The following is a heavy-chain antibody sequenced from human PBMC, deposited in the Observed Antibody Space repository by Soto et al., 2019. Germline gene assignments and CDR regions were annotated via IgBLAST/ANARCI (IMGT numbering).Heavy chain of an antibody. J-gene: IGHJ6*03. CDR1: GFTFSSYA. Sequence: GGSLRLSCAASGFTFSSYAMSWVRQAPGKGLEWVSAISGSGGSTYYADSVKGRFTIPRDNSKNTLYLQMNSLRAEDTAVYYCAKLPSVVTTHYYYYMDVWGKGTTVTVSS. V-gene: IGHV3-23*01. CDR3: AKLPSVVTTHYYYYMDV. D-gene: IGHD2-21*02. CDR2: ISGSGGST.